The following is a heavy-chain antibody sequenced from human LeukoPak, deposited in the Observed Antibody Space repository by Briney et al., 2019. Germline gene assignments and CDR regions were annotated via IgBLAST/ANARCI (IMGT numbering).Heavy chain of an antibody. Sequence: GGSLRLSCAASGLTFDDYDMSWVRKPPGKGREWAPGINWNGGSTGYADSVKGRFTISRDNAKNSLYLQMNSLRAEDTAVYYCARDFGRYFIDYWGQGTLVTVSS. D-gene: IGHD3-9*01. CDR2: INWNGGST. J-gene: IGHJ4*02. V-gene: IGHV3-20*04. CDR3: ARDFGRYFIDY. CDR1: GLTFDDYD.